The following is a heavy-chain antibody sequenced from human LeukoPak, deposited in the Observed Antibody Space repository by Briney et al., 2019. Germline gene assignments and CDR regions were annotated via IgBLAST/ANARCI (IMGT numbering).Heavy chain of an antibody. CDR1: GFTFDDYI. CDR2: IDTAGSGT. D-gene: IGHD6-13*01. J-gene: IGHJ3*02. V-gene: IGHV3-74*01. CDR3: ARGISQPPVAFDI. Sequence: GGSLRLSCAASGFTFDDYIMHWVRQAPGKGLVWVSRIDTAGSGTTYADSVKGRFTISRDNAKNTVYLQINSLRAEDTAVYYCARGISQPPVAFDIWGQGTMVTVSS.